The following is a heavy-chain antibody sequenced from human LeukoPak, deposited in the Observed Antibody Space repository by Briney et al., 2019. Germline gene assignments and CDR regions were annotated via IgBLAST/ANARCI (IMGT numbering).Heavy chain of an antibody. CDR1: GFAFSNFW. V-gene: IGHV3-7*01. CDR3: ATSHDSSGNN. CDR2: IRQDGSDR. Sequence: GGSLRLSCAASGFAFSNFWMSWVRQAPGKGLEWVANIRQDGSDRYYVASVKGRFTISRDNAKNSLYLQMNSLTAEDTAVYYCATSHDSSGNNWGQGTLVTVSS. D-gene: IGHD3-22*01. J-gene: IGHJ4*02.